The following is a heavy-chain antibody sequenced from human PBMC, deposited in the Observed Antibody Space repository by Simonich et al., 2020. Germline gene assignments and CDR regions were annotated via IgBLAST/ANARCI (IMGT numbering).Heavy chain of an antibody. V-gene: IGHV3-9*01. CDR2: ISWNSGSI. CDR1: GFTFDDYA. J-gene: IGHJ4*02. Sequence: EVQLVESGGGLVQPGRSLRLSCAASGFTFDDYAMHGVRQAPGKGLEGVSGISWNSGSIGYADSVKGRFTISRDNAKNSLYLQMNSLRAEDTALYYCAKDGGYCTNGVCYYFDYWGQGTLVTVSS. D-gene: IGHD2-8*01. CDR3: AKDGGYCTNGVCYYFDY.